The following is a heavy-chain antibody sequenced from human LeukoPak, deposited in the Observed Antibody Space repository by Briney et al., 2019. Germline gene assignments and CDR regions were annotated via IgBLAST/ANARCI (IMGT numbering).Heavy chain of an antibody. CDR2: IYYSGST. D-gene: IGHD3-22*01. CDR3: ASSGYYYDSSIDY. J-gene: IGHJ4*02. CDR1: GGSFSGYY. V-gene: IGHV4-59*01. Sequence: SETLSLTCAVYGGSFSGYYWSWIRQPPGKGLEWIGYIYYSGSTNYNPSLKSRVTISVDTSKNQFSLKLSSVTAADTAVYYCASSGYYYDSSIDYWGQGTLVTVSS.